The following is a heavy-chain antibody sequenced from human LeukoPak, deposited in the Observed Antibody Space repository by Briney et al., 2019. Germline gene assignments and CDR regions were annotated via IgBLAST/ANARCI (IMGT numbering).Heavy chain of an antibody. CDR1: GGSFSGYY. CDR2: INHSGST. V-gene: IGHV4-34*01. D-gene: IGHD3-3*01. Sequence: PSETLSLTCAVYGGSFSGYYWSWIRQPPGKGLEWIGEINHSGSTNYNPSLKSRVTISVDTSKNQFSLKLSSVTAADTAVYYCARGLLCGPVSPTYDFWSGYNIGHYYYYMDVWGKGTTVTVSS. J-gene: IGHJ6*03. CDR3: ARGLLCGPVSPTYDFWSGYNIGHYYYYMDV.